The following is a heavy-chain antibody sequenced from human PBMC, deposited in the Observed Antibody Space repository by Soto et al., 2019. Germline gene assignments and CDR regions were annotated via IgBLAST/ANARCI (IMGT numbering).Heavy chain of an antibody. CDR2: INHSGST. V-gene: IGHV4-34*01. J-gene: IGHJ4*02. CDR1: GWYFSGYY. CDR3: ARGRASYQLLSYYYFDY. D-gene: IGHD2-2*01. Sequence: SETLSLTCAVYGWYFSGYYWSWIRQPPGKGLEWIGEINHSGSTNYNPSLKSRVTISVDTSKNQFSLKLSSVTAADTAVYYCARGRASYQLLSYYYFDYWGQGTLVTVSS.